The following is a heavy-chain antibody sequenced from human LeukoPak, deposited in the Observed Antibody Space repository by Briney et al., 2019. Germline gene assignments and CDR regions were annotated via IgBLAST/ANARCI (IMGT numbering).Heavy chain of an antibody. V-gene: IGHV4-39*07. Sequence: SETLSLTCTVSGGSVSSGSYYWTWIRQPPGEGLEWIGEINHSGSTNYNPSLKSRITISVDTSKNQFSLKLSSVTAADTAVYYCARVREAEYYDSTSEDYWGQGTLVTVSS. J-gene: IGHJ4*02. CDR1: GGSVSSGSYY. CDR3: ARVREAEYYDSTSEDY. D-gene: IGHD3-22*01. CDR2: INHSGST.